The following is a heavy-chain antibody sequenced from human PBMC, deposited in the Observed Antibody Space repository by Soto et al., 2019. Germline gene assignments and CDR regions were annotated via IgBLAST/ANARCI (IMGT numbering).Heavy chain of an antibody. CDR3: AREHSSSWRFDY. CDR2: MNPNSGNT. CDR1: GSTFTSYD. J-gene: IGHJ4*02. D-gene: IGHD6-13*01. V-gene: IGHV1-8*01. Sequence: GASVKVSCKASGSTFTSYDINWVRQATGQGLEWMGWMNPNSGNTGYAQKFQGRVTMTRNTSISTAYMELSSLRSEDTAVYYCAREHSSSWRFDYWGQGTLVTVSS.